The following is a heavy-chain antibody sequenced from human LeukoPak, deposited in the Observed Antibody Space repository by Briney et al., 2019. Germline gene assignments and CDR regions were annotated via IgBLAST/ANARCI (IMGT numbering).Heavy chain of an antibody. CDR2: IGTAGDT. J-gene: IGHJ4*02. D-gene: IGHD6-13*01. V-gene: IGHV3-13*01. Sequence: GGSLRLSCAASGFTFSNYDMHWVRQAAGKGLEWVSAIGTAGDTYYSASVRGRFTISRENARNSLFLQMSGLSAGDTAVYYCTSSPAYSSSWEAVDNWGQGTLVTVSS. CDR3: TSSPAYSSSWEAVDN. CDR1: GFTFSNYD.